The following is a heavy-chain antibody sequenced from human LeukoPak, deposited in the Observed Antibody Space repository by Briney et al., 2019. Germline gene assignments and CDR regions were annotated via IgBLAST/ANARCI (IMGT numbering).Heavy chain of an antibody. CDR3: ARDYGYSYYPYFDY. V-gene: IGHV3-30-3*01. Sequence: GGSLRLSCAASGFTFSSYAMPWVRQAPGKGLEWVAVISYDGSNKYYADSVKGRFTISRDNSKNTLYLQMNSLRAEDTAVYYCARDYGYSYYPYFDYWGQGTLVTVSS. J-gene: IGHJ4*02. D-gene: IGHD5-18*01. CDR1: GFTFSSYA. CDR2: ISYDGSNK.